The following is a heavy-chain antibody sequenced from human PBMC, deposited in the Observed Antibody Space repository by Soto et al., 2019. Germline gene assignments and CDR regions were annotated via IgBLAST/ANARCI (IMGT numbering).Heavy chain of an antibody. CDR3: AKDRGAGGRFSGIAVTGIPS. D-gene: IGHD2-21*02. CDR2: ISGGGGNT. CDR1: GFTFSSYA. V-gene: IGHV3-23*01. Sequence: EVQLLESGGGLVQPGGSLRLSCAASGFTFSSYAMSWVRQPPGKGLEWVSGISGGGGNTYYATSVTGRFTISRDTTRKTLYLQMNSLRAADTAIYYCAKDRGAGGRFSGIAVTGIPSWGQGTLVTVSS. J-gene: IGHJ5*02.